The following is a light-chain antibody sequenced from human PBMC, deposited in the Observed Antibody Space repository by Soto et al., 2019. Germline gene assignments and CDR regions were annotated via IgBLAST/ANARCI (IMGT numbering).Light chain of an antibody. CDR2: EVS. Sequence: QSALTQPASVSGSPGQSITISCTGTSSDIGSYNFVSWYRHHPGKAPKLMIFEVSNLPLGVSNRFSGSKSGNTASLTISGLRAEDEADYYCSSYTSSNTDVFGTGTKLTVL. CDR1: SSDIGSYNF. J-gene: IGLJ1*01. V-gene: IGLV2-14*01. CDR3: SSYTSSNTDV.